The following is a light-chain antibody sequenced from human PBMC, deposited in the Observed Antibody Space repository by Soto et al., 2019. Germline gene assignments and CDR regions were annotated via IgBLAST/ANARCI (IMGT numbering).Light chain of an antibody. J-gene: IGKJ1*01. Sequence: DIQMTQSPSTVSAYVGDSVTITCRASQSITTWLAWYQQRPGKAPKLLIYDVSSLQSGVPSRFSRSGSGKEFTLTIRSLQPDDFANYYCQHYKMYSPWTFGQGTKVDIK. CDR1: QSITTW. V-gene: IGKV1-5*01. CDR3: QHYKMYSPWT. CDR2: DVS.